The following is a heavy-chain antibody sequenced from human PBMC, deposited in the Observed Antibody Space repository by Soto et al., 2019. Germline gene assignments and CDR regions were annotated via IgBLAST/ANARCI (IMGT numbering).Heavy chain of an antibody. CDR3: ARGETFYDILTGYSPLGY. J-gene: IGHJ4*02. D-gene: IGHD3-9*01. V-gene: IGHV1-69*06. CDR2: IIPIFGTA. Sequence: QVQLVQSGAEVKKPGSSVKVSCNASGGTFSSYAISWVRQAPGQGLEWMGGIIPIFGTANYAQKFQGRVTITADKSTTTADMELSSLRSEDTAVYYCARGETFYDILTGYSPLGYWGQGTLVTVSS. CDR1: GGTFSSYA.